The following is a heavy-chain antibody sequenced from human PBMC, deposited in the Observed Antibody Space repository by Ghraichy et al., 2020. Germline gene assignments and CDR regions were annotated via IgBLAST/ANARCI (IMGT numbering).Heavy chain of an antibody. CDR1: GFTFSSYS. J-gene: IGHJ6*02. CDR2: ISSSSSYI. D-gene: IGHD5-18*01. CDR3: ARDQDTAMVVSDLSYYGMDV. Sequence: LSLTCAASGFTFSSYSMNWVRQAPGKGLEWVSSISSSSSYIYYADSVKGRFTISRDNAKNSLYLQMNSLRAEDTAAYYCARDQDTAMVVSDLSYYGMDVWGQGTTVTVSS. V-gene: IGHV3-21*01.